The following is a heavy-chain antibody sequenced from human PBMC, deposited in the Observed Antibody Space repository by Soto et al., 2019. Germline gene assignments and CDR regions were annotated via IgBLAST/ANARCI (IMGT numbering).Heavy chain of an antibody. CDR2: ISGTSTYT. CDR1: GFTFSDYY. Sequence: PGGSLRLSCAASGFTFSDYYINWIRQAPGKGLEWISYISGTSTYTSYADSVKGRFTISRDNAKNSLFLQMNSLRAEDTAVYYCVRAPYSSSWYYFDYWGQGILVTVSS. D-gene: IGHD6-13*01. J-gene: IGHJ4*02. V-gene: IGHV3-11*05. CDR3: VRAPYSSSWYYFDY.